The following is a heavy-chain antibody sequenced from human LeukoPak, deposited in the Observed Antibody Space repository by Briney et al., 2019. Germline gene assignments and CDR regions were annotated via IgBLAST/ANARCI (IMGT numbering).Heavy chain of an antibody. CDR2: ISYDGSNK. J-gene: IGHJ4*02. Sequence: GGSLRLSCAASGFTFSSYAMHWVRQAPGKGLEWVAVISYDGSNKYYADSVKGRFTISRDNSKNTLYLQMNSLRAEDTAVYYCARDPNYYDSSGLCDYWGQGTLVTVSS. CDR1: GFTFSSYA. V-gene: IGHV3-30*04. D-gene: IGHD3-22*01. CDR3: ARDPNYYDSSGLCDY.